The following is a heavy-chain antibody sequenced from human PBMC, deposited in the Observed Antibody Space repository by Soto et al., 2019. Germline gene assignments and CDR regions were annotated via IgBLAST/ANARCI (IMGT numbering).Heavy chain of an antibody. D-gene: IGHD3-22*01. Sequence: PGGSLRLSCAASGFTFSSYEMNWVRQAPGKGLEWVSYISSSGSTIYYADSVKGRFTISRDNAKNSLYLQMNSLRAEDTAVYYCARDYYDSSGYYYDRRQYYYYGMDVWGQGTTVTVSS. CDR1: GFTFSSYE. CDR2: ISSSGSTI. J-gene: IGHJ6*02. V-gene: IGHV3-48*03. CDR3: ARDYYDSSGYYYDRRQYYYYGMDV.